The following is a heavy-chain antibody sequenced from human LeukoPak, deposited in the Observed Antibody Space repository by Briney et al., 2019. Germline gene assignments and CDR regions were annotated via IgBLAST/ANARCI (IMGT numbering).Heavy chain of an antibody. D-gene: IGHD6-19*01. J-gene: IGHJ4*02. Sequence: PSETLSLTCAVYGGSLSGYYWSWIRQSPGRGLEWIGEITHSGSTNYNPSLKSRVTISVDTSKNQFSLKLSSVTAADTAVYYCARGAQWLDQYYFDYWGQGTLVTVSS. V-gene: IGHV4-34*01. CDR2: ITHSGST. CDR3: ARGAQWLDQYYFDY. CDR1: GGSLSGYY.